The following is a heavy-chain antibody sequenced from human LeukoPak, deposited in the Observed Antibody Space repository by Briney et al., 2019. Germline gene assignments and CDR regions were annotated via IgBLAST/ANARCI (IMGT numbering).Heavy chain of an antibody. V-gene: IGHV4-59*01. J-gene: IGHJ3*02. CDR1: GGSISSYY. CDR2: IYYSGST. D-gene: IGHD3-22*01. Sequence: PSETLSLTCTVSGGSISSYYWSWIRQPPGKGLEWIGYIYYSGSTNYNPSLKSRVTISVDTSKNQFSLKLSSVTAADTAVYYCANGITMIVVVTLPDAFDIWGQGTMVTVSS. CDR3: ANGITMIVVVTLPDAFDI.